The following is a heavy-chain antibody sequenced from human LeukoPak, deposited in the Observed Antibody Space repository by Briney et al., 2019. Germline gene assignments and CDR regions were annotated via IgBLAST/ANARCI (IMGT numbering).Heavy chain of an antibody. J-gene: IGHJ5*02. V-gene: IGHV4-39*07. CDR1: GGSISSGSYY. CDR3: AREGAGTMDHWFDP. Sequence: PSETLSLTCTVSGGSISSGSYYWGWIRQPPGKGLEWIGRIYYSGSTYYNPSLKSRVIISVDTSKNQFSLKLSSVTAADTAVYYCAREGAGTMDHWFDPWGQGTLVTVSS. D-gene: IGHD1-26*01. CDR2: IYYSGST.